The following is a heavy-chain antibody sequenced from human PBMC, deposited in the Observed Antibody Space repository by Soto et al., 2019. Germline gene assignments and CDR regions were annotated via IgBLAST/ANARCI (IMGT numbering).Heavy chain of an antibody. CDR3: ARGFWKVEY. CDR1: GGSISSYY. V-gene: IGHV4-59*01. J-gene: IGHJ4*02. CDR2: IYYSGST. Sequence: SETLSLTCTVSGGSISSYYWSWIRQPPGKGLEWIGYIYYSGSTNYNPSLKSRVTISVDTSKNQFSLKLSSVTAADTAVYYCARGFWKVEYWGQGTLVTVSS. D-gene: IGHD1-1*01.